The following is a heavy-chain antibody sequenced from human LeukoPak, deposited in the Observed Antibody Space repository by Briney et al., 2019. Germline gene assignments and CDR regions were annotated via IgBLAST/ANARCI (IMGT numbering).Heavy chain of an antibody. V-gene: IGHV5-51*01. D-gene: IGHD6-13*01. CDR2: IYPGDSDT. J-gene: IGHJ4*02. CDR3: ARIASSSWWNYFDY. CDR1: GYSFTSYW. Sequence: GESLKISCKGSGYSFTSYWIGWVRQMPGKGLEWMGIIYPGDSDTRYSPSFQGQVTISADKSISTAYLQRSSLKASDTAIYHCARIASSSWWNYFDYWGQGTLVTVSS.